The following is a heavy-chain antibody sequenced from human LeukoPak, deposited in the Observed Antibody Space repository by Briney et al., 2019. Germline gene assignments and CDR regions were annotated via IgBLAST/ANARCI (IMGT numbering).Heavy chain of an antibody. D-gene: IGHD6-13*01. J-gene: IGHJ4*02. Sequence: WASVKVSCKASGGTFSSYTISWVRQAPGQGLEWMGRIIPVFDTAKYAQNFQGRVTMTTDESSSTAYMELYSLRSEDTAVYYCALSAEKQLVYFDFWGQGTLVTVSS. CDR3: ALSAEKQLVYFDF. V-gene: IGHV1-69*05. CDR2: IIPVFDTA. CDR1: GGTFSSYT.